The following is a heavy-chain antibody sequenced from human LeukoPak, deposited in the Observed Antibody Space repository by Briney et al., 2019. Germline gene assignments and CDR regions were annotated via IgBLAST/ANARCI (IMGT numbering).Heavy chain of an antibody. CDR2: IKSKTDGGTT. CDR3: TRPPWEPNDAFDI. CDR1: GFTFTNAW. Sequence: GGSLRLSCAASGFTFTNAWMNWVRQAPGKGLEWVGRIKSKTDGGTTDYAAPVKGRFTISRDDSKNTAYLQMNSLKTEDTAVYYCTRPPWEPNDAFDIWGQGTMVTVSS. V-gene: IGHV3-15*01. D-gene: IGHD1-26*01. J-gene: IGHJ3*02.